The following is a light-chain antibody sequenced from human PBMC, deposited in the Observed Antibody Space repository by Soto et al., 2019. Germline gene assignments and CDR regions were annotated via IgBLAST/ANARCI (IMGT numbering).Light chain of an antibody. CDR1: QGISNY. V-gene: IGKV1-27*01. Sequence: DIQMTQSPSSLSASVGDRVTITCRAIQGISNYLAWYQQKPGKVPKLPIYAASTLQSGVRSRFSVSGSGTDFTLTISSLQPEDVATYYCQKYNSALWTFGQGTKVEIK. CDR2: AAS. J-gene: IGKJ1*01. CDR3: QKYNSALWT.